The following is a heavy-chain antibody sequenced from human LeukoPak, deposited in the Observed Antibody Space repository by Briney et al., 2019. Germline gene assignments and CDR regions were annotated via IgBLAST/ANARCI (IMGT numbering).Heavy chain of an antibody. D-gene: IGHD3-22*01. CDR2: INHSGST. V-gene: IGHV4-34*01. CDR3: ASVSYDSSGYYTGFDY. Sequence: PSETLSLTCAVYGGSFSGYYWSWIRQPPGKGLEWIGEINHSGSTNYNPSLKSRVTISVVTSKNQFSLKLSSVTAADTAVYYCASVSYDSSGYYTGFDYWGQGTLVTVSS. J-gene: IGHJ4*02. CDR1: GGSFSGYY.